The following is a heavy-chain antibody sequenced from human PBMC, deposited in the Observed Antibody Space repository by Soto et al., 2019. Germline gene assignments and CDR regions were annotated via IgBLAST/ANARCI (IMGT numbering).Heavy chain of an antibody. Sequence: QVQLVQSGAEVKKPGSSVKVSCKASGGTFSSYAISWVRQAPGQGLEWMGGIIPIFGTAIYAQKFQGRVTITADKSTSTAYMELSSLRSEDTAVYYCARDLLYCSSTSCSGDWFDPWGQGTLVTVSS. CDR2: IIPIFGTA. CDR3: ARDLLYCSSTSCSGDWFDP. D-gene: IGHD2-2*01. V-gene: IGHV1-69*06. J-gene: IGHJ5*02. CDR1: GGTFSSYA.